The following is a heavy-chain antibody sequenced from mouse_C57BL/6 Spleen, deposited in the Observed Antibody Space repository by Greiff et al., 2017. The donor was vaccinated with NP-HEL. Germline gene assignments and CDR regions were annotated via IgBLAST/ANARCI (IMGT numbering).Heavy chain of an antibody. V-gene: IGHV1-50*01. D-gene: IGHD1-1*01. Sequence: QVQLQQSGAELVKPGASVKLSCKASGYTFTSYWMQWVKQRPGQGLEWIGEIDPSDSYTNYNQKFKGKATLTVDTSSSTAYMQLSSLTSEDSAVYYCARGGITTVVARMDYWGQGTSVTVSS. CDR3: ARGGITTVVARMDY. J-gene: IGHJ4*01. CDR2: IDPSDSYT. CDR1: GYTFTSYW.